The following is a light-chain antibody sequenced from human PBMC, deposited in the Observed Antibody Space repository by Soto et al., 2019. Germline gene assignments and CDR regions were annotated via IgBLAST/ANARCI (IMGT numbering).Light chain of an antibody. J-gene: IGLJ1*01. CDR3: SSYTTSSSRPIV. CDR1: SSDVGGYNY. CDR2: DVS. Sequence: QSVLTQPASVSGSPGQSITISCTGTSSDVGGYNYVSWYQQHPGKAPKFMIYDVSNRPSGVSNRFSGSKSGNTASLTISGLQAEAEADYYYSSYTTSSSRPIVFGTGTKVTVL. V-gene: IGLV2-14*01.